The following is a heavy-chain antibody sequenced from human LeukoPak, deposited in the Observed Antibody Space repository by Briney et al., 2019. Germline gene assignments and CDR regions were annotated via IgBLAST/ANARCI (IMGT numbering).Heavy chain of an antibody. D-gene: IGHD6-6*01. V-gene: IGHV4-39*07. CDR1: GGSISSSSYY. CDR3: ARVLRKYSSSRPGMFDP. CDR2: IYDSGST. J-gene: IGHJ5*02. Sequence: SETLSLTCTVSGGSISSSSYYWGWIRQPPGKGLEWIGSIYDSGSTNYNPSLKSRVTISVDTSKNQFSLKLSSVTAADTAVYYCARVLRKYSSSRPGMFDPWGQGTLVTVSS.